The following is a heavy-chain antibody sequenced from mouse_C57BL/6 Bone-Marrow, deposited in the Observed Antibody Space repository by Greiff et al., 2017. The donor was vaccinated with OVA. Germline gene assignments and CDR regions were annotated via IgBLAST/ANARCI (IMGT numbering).Heavy chain of an antibody. CDR1: GFTFSDYG. Sequence: EVMLVESGGGLVKPGGSLKLSCAASGFTFSDYGMHWVRQAPEKGLEWVAYISSGSSTIYYADTVKGRFTISRDNAKNTLFLQMTSLRSEDTAMYYCARTGSPPLAYWGQGTLVTVSA. V-gene: IGHV5-17*01. D-gene: IGHD4-1*01. CDR2: ISSGSSTI. J-gene: IGHJ3*01. CDR3: ARTGSPPLAY.